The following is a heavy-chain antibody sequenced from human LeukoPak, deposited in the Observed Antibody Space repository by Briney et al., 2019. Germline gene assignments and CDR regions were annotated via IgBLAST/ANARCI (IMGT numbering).Heavy chain of an antibody. D-gene: IGHD3-3*02. J-gene: IGHJ3*02. Sequence: SGGSLRLSCAASGFTVSSNYMSWVRQAPGKGLEWVSSMGSSGTNGYYADSVKGRFIISRDNAKNSLFLQMNSLRAEDSALYYWVRELGAPAAGAFDIWGQGTLVTVSS. CDR2: MGSSGTNG. CDR3: VRELGAPAAGAFDI. V-gene: IGHV3-21*01. CDR1: GFTVSSNY.